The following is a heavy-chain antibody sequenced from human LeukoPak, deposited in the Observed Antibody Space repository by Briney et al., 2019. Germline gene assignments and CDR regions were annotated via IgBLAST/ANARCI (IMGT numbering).Heavy chain of an antibody. CDR2: ISGSGGST. CDR1: GFTFSSYA. CDR3: AKERRADGDYISAFDI. J-gene: IGHJ3*02. Sequence: GGSLRLSCAASGFTFSSYAMSWVRQAPGKGLEWVSAISGSGGSTYYADSVKGRFTISRDNSKNTLYLQMNGLRAEDTAVYYCAKERRADGDYISAFDIWGQGTMVTVSS. V-gene: IGHV3-23*01. D-gene: IGHD4-17*01.